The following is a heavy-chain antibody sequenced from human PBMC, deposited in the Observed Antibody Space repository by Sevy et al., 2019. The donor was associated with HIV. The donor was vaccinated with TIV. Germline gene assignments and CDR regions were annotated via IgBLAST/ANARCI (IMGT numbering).Heavy chain of an antibody. J-gene: IGHJ5*02. CDR2: IYYSGST. V-gene: IGHV4-39*01. D-gene: IGHD5-12*01. CDR3: AKSFEATLQWFDP. Sequence: SETLSLTCTVSGGSISSSSYYWGWIRQPPGKGLEWIGSIYYSGSTYYNPSLKSRVTISVDTSKNQFSLKLSSVTAADTAVYYCAKSFEATLQWFDPWGQGTLVTVSS. CDR1: GGSISSSSYY.